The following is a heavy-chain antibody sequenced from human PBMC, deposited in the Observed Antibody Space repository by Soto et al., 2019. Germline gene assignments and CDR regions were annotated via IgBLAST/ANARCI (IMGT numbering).Heavy chain of an antibody. J-gene: IGHJ6*02. CDR2: ISYDGRNK. CDR1: GFTFSSYA. CDR3: VRDTAYCSGGTCYSSHDMDV. D-gene: IGHD2-15*01. V-gene: IGHV3-30*04. Sequence: PGGSLRLSCAASGFTFSSYAMHWVRQAPGKGLEWVAVISYDGRNKYYADSVKGRFTISRGNSKNTLYLEMNSLRVEDTAVYHCVRDTAYCSGGTCYSSHDMDVWGQGTTVTVSS.